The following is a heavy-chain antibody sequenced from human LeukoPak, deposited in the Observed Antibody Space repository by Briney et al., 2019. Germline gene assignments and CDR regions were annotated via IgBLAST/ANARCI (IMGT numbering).Heavy chain of an antibody. Sequence: GGSLRLSCAASGFTFSNAWMSWVRQAPGKGLEWVGRIKSKTDGGTTDYAAPVKGRFTISRDDSKTTLSLQMNSLKTEDTAVYYCTTLYSYGFFDYWGQGTLVTVSS. CDR1: GFTFSNAW. J-gene: IGHJ4*02. CDR2: IKSKTDGGTT. V-gene: IGHV3-15*01. D-gene: IGHD5-18*01. CDR3: TTLYSYGFFDY.